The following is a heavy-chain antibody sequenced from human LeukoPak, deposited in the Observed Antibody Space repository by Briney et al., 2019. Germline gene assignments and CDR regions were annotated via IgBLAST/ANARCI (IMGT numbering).Heavy chain of an antibody. CDR1: GYSFTSYW. CDR2: IYPGDSDT. V-gene: IGHV5-51*01. D-gene: IGHD3-16*01. Sequence: GESLKISCKASGYSFTSYWIGWVRQMPGKGLEWMGGIYPGDSDTRYSPSFQGQVTISADKSISTAYLQWSSLRASDTAMYYCARQEARLGRGWFDPWGQGTLVTVSS. J-gene: IGHJ5*02. CDR3: ARQEARLGRGWFDP.